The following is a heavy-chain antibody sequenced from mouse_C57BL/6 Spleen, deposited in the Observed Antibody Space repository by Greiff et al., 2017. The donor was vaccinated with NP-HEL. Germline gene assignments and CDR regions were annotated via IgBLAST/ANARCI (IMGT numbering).Heavy chain of an antibody. CDR3: ERKWGTCYSNYTIDY. V-gene: IGHV1-69*01. CDR2: IDPSDSYT. Sequence: VQLQQPGAELVMPGASVKLSCKASGYTFTSYWMHWVKQRPGQGLEWIGEIDPSDSYTNYNQKFKGKSTLTVDKSSSTAYMQLSSLTSEDSAVYYCERKWGTCYSNYTIDYWGQGTTLTVSS. J-gene: IGHJ2*01. D-gene: IGHD2-5*01. CDR1: GYTFTSYW.